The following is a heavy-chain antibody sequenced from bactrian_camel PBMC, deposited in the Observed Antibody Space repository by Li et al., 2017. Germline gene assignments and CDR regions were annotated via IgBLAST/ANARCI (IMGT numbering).Heavy chain of an antibody. CDR2: ITSEGIT. CDR1: GYRYASYC. CDR3: AAGSAPICKGDDWLYNR. Sequence: VQLVESGGGSVQTGGSLRLSCVASGYRYASYCMGWFRQGPGQEREGIASITSEGITIYEDSVKGRFTISQDNTKNTAYLQMNTLKPEDTAMYYCAAGSAPICKGDDWLYNRWGQGTQVTVS. V-gene: IGHV3S53*01. D-gene: IGHD7*01. J-gene: IGHJ4*01.